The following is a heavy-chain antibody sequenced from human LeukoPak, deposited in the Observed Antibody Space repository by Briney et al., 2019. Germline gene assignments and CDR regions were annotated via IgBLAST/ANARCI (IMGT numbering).Heavy chain of an antibody. Sequence: GGSLRLSCATSGFTFSSYAMSWVRQAPGKGLEWVSGISGSTGNGYYVDSVKGRFSISRDNSKSTVYLQMNSLRAEDTAVYYCANWREHSPASFDHWGQGTLVTVSS. V-gene: IGHV3-23*01. CDR2: ISGSTGNG. CDR1: GFTFSSYA. D-gene: IGHD1-26*01. CDR3: ANWREHSPASFDH. J-gene: IGHJ4*02.